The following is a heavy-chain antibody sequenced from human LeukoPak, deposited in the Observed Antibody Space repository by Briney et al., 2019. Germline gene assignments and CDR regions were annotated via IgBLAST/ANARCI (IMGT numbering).Heavy chain of an antibody. V-gene: IGHV1-46*01. D-gene: IGHD2-2*01. CDR1: GYTFTSYY. CDR3: ARDPHRYCSSTSCLNWFDP. CDR2: INPSGGST. J-gene: IGHJ5*02. Sequence: ASVKVSCKASGYTFTSYYMHWVRQAPGQGLEWMGIINPSGGSTSYAQKFQGRVTMTRDTSTSTVYMELSSLRSEDTAVYYCARDPHRYCSSTSCLNWFDPWGQGTLVTVSS.